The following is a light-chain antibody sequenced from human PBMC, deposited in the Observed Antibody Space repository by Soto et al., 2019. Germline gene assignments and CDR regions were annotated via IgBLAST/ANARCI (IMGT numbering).Light chain of an antibody. CDR2: DVS. CDR3: SSYTKSDTVV. Sequence: QSALTQPASVSGSPGQSITISCTGTSSDVGNYNYVSWYQQHPDKAPKLVIYDVSYRPSGVSNRFSGSKSGNTASLTIFGLQAEEEADYYCSSYTKSDTVVFRGGTKVTVL. J-gene: IGLJ3*02. V-gene: IGLV2-14*01. CDR1: SSDVGNYNY.